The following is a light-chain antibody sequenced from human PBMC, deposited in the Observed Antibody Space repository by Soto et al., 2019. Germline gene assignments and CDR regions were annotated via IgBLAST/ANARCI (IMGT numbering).Light chain of an antibody. V-gene: IGKV3-11*01. CDR2: DAS. Sequence: EIVLTQSPDTLSLSPGERATLSCRASQSVSRDFAWYQHKPGQAPRLLIYDASNRATGIPARFSGSGSGTDFTLTISSLEPEDFAVYYCQNRRNFGPGTKVDIK. CDR1: QSVSRD. J-gene: IGKJ3*01. CDR3: QNRRN.